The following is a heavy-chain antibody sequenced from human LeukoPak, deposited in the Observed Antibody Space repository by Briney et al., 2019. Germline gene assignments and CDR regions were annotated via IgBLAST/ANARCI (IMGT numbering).Heavy chain of an antibody. CDR3: ASGYGDYGS. D-gene: IGHD4-17*01. Sequence: PSETLSLTCTVSGGSSSSYYWSWIRQPPGKGLEWIGYIYYSGSTNYNPSLKSRVTISVDTSKNQFSLKLSSVTAADTAVYYCASGYGDYGSWGQGTLVTVSS. J-gene: IGHJ5*02. CDR2: IYYSGST. CDR1: GGSSSSYY. V-gene: IGHV4-59*01.